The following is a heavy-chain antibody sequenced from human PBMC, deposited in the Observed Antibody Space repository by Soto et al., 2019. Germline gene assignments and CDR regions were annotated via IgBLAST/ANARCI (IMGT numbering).Heavy chain of an antibody. Sequence: VASVKVSCKASGFTFTSSAVQWVRQARGQRLEWVGWIVVGSGNTNYAQKFQERVTITRDMSTSTAYMELRSLRSEDTAVYYCAADLYYDFWSGTGWLDTWGQGTLVTVSS. V-gene: IGHV1-58*01. CDR3: AADLYYDFWSGTGWLDT. CDR2: IVVGSGNT. D-gene: IGHD3-3*01. CDR1: GFTFTSSA. J-gene: IGHJ5*02.